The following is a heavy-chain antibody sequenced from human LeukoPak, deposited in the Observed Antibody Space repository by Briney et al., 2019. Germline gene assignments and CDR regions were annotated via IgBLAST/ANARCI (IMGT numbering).Heavy chain of an antibody. J-gene: IGHJ4*02. V-gene: IGHV3-30*04. CDR2: ISYDGSNK. CDR3: ASGYSSSWINDY. D-gene: IGHD6-13*01. Sequence: GGSLRLSCAASGFTFSSYAMHWVRQAPGKGLEWVAVISYDGSNKYHADSVKGRFTISRDNSKNTLYLQMNSLRAEDTAVYYCASGYSSSWINDYWGQGTLVTVSS. CDR1: GFTFSSYA.